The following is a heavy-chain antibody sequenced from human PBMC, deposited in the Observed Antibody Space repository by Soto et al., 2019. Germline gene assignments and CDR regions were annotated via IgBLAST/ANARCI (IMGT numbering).Heavy chain of an antibody. CDR2: IKQDGSEK. D-gene: IGHD1-1*01. Sequence: PGGSLRLCCAASGFTFSSYWMTWVRQAPGKGLEGVANIKQDGSEKYYVDSVKGRFTISRDNAKNSLSLQMNSLRVEDTAVYYCAGGRRWIRDSWGQGTLVTVSS. CDR3: AGGRRWIRDS. CDR1: GFTFSSYW. V-gene: IGHV3-7*04. J-gene: IGHJ4*02.